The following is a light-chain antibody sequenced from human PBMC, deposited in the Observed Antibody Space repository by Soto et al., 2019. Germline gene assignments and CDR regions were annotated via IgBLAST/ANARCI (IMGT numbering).Light chain of an antibody. V-gene: IGLV1-40*01. CDR3: QSYDSSLSGRGYV. Sequence: QSVLTQPPSVSGPPGQRVTISCTGSSSNIGAGYDVHWYQQLPGTAPKLLIYGNSNRPSGVPDRFSGSKSGTSASLAITGLQAEDEADYYCQSYDSSLSGRGYVFGTGTKLTVL. CDR2: GNS. J-gene: IGLJ1*01. CDR1: SSNIGAGYD.